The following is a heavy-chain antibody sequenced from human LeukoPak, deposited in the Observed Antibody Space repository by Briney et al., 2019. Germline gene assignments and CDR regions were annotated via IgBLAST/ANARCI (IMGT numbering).Heavy chain of an antibody. CDR3: VLSTMIVVVITPSFDC. CDR1: GGSISSSSYY. CDR2: IYYSGST. J-gene: IGHJ4*02. V-gene: IGHV4-39*01. D-gene: IGHD3-22*01. Sequence: PSETLSLTCTVSGGSISSSSYYWGWIRQPPGKGLEWIGSIYYSGSTYYNPSLKSRATISVDTSKNQFSLKLSSVTAADTAVYYCVLSTMIVVVITPSFDCWGQGTLVTVSS.